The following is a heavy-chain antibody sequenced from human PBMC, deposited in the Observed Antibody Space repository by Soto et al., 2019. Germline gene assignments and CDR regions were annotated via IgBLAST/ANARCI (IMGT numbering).Heavy chain of an antibody. Sequence: SETLSLTCTVSGGSISSSSYYWGWIRQPPGKGLEWIGSIYYSGSTYYNPSLKSRVTISVDTSKNQFSLKLSSVTAADTAVYYCATFQDDYYDSWGQGTLVTVSS. CDR2: IYYSGST. CDR3: ATFQDDYYDS. CDR1: GGSISSSSYY. V-gene: IGHV4-39*01. D-gene: IGHD2-15*01. J-gene: IGHJ4*02.